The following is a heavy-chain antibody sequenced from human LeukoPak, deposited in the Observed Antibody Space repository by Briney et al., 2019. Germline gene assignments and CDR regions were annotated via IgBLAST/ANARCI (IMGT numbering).Heavy chain of an antibody. J-gene: IGHJ4*02. V-gene: IGHV4-31*02. CDR3: ARGLYGDYKIN. CDR2: IYYSGST. D-gene: IGHD4-17*01. Sequence: WVRQMPGKGLEWIGYIYYSGSTYYNPSLKSRVTISVDTSKNQFSLKLSSVTAADTAVYYCARGLYGDYKINWGQGTLVTVSS.